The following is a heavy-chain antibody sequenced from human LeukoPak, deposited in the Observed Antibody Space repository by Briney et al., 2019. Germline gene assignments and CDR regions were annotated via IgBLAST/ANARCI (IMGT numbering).Heavy chain of an antibody. CDR3: AKDLSSAITSALVLDV. J-gene: IGHJ6*02. D-gene: IGHD3-22*01. Sequence: PGGSLRLSCTVSGFTFDDYAMHWVRHTPGTGLEWVAGITWNRDNIGYGDSVKGRFTISRDNVKNVLYLQMNSLRPEDTALYYCAKDLSSAITSALVLDVWGQGTTVIVS. CDR1: GFTFDDYA. V-gene: IGHV3-9*01. CDR2: ITWNRDNI.